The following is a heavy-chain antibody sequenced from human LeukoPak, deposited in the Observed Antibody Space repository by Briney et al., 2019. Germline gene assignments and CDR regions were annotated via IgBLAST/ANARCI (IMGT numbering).Heavy chain of an antibody. CDR2: IIPIFGTA. J-gene: IGHJ3*02. D-gene: IGHD1-26*01. CDR1: GGTFTSYA. V-gene: IGHV1-69*13. CDR3: ARDGSSRGVAFDI. Sequence: ASVKVSCKASGGTFTSYAISWVRQAPGQGLEWMGGIIPIFGTANYAQKFQGRVTITADESTSTAYMELSSLRSEDTAVYYCARDGSSRGVAFDIWGQGTMVTVSS.